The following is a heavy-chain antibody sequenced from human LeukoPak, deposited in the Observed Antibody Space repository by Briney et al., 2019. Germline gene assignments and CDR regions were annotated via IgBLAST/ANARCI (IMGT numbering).Heavy chain of an antibody. CDR1: GFTFDDYA. Sequence: TGGSLRLSCAASGFTFDDYAMHWVRQAPGKGLEWVAVISYDGSNKYYADSVKGRFTISRDNSKNTLYLQMNSLRAEDTAVYYCAKDPDGYNSFQFDYWGQGTLVTVSS. CDR3: AKDPDGYNSFQFDY. J-gene: IGHJ4*02. V-gene: IGHV3-30*18. D-gene: IGHD5-24*01. CDR2: ISYDGSNK.